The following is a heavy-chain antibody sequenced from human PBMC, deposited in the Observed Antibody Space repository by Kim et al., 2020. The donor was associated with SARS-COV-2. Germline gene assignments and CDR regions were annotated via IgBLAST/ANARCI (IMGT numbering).Heavy chain of an antibody. Sequence: ALAGKGRKTINPATAKNQFSLQLNSVTPEDTAVYYCARDRQRAGTGVDYWGQGTLVTVSS. V-gene: IGHV6-1*01. CDR3: ARDRQRAGTGVDY. D-gene: IGHD6-19*01. J-gene: IGHJ4*02.